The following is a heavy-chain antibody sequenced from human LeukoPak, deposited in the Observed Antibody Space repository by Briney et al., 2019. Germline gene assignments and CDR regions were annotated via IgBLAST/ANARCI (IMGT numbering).Heavy chain of an antibody. CDR2: MYLSGTT. CDR1: GGSISSSNW. CDR3: AGLVGRYSNGMYYYFDY. D-gene: IGHD1-26*01. J-gene: IGHJ4*02. Sequence: SGTLSLTCAVSGGSISSSNWWSWVRPPPGKGLEWVGEMYLSGTTTCNPSLRGRATISLDRSKNQVSLRLNSVTAADTALYYCAGLVGRYSNGMYYYFDYWGQGILVTVSS. V-gene: IGHV4-4*02.